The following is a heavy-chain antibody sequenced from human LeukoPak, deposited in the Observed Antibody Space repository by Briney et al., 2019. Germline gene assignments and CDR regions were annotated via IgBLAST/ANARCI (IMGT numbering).Heavy chain of an antibody. CDR1: GFTFSSYA. CDR2: ILYDGSNK. Sequence: GRSLRLSCAASGFTFSSYAMHWVRQAPGKGLEWVAVILYDGSNKYYADSVKGRFTISRDNSKNTLYLQMNSLRAEDTAVYYCARAEFYDILTGYVDYWGQGTLVTVSS. V-gene: IGHV3-30-3*01. J-gene: IGHJ4*02. D-gene: IGHD3-9*01. CDR3: ARAEFYDILTGYVDY.